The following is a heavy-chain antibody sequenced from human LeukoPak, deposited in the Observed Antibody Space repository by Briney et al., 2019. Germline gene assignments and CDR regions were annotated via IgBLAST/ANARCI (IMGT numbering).Heavy chain of an antibody. CDR3: VRDRRDFDY. D-gene: IGHD2-21*01. CDR1: GGSISSRGYY. J-gene: IGHJ4*02. V-gene: IGHV4-39*07. CDR2: IYHSGST. Sequence: PSETLSLTCTVSGGSISSRGYYWGWIRQPPGNGLEWIGSIYHSGSTYYNPSLKSRVTISVDTSKNQFSLKLSSVTAADMAVYYCVRDRRDFDYWGQGTLVTVSS.